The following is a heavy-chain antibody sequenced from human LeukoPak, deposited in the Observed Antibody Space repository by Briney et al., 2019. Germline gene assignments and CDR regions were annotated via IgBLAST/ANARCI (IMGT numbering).Heavy chain of an antibody. CDR2: IYYSGST. CDR3: ARVDSVAAAGTFDY. Sequence: KPSETLSLTCTVSGGSISSYYWSWIRQPPGKGLEWIGYIYYSGSTNYNPSLKSRVTISVDTSKNQFPLKLSSVTAADTAVYYCARVDSVAAAGTFDYWGQGTLVTVSS. J-gene: IGHJ4*02. CDR1: GGSISSYY. V-gene: IGHV4-59*01. D-gene: IGHD6-13*01.